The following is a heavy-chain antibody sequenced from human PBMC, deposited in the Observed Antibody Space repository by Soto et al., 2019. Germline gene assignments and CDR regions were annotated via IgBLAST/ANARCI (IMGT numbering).Heavy chain of an antibody. CDR2: IWYDGSNK. J-gene: IGHJ6*02. V-gene: IGHV3-33*01. CDR3: ARANTPVWFGEPIYYYGMDV. CDR1: GFTFSSYG. Sequence: QVQLVESGGGVVQPGRSLRLSCAASGFTFSSYGMHWVRQAPGKGLEWVAVIWYDGSNKYYADSVKGRFTISRDNSKNTXYXXMNSLRAEDTAVYYCARANTPVWFGEPIYYYGMDVWGQGTTVTVSS. D-gene: IGHD3-10*01.